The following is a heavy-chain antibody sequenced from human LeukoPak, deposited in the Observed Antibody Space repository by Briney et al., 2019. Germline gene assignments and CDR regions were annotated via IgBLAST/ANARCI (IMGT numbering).Heavy chain of an antibody. Sequence: SVKVSCKASGGTFSSYAISWVRQAPGQGLEWMGRIIPIFGIANYAQKFQGRVTITAGKSTSTAYMELSSLRSEDTAVYYCASPYCSGGSCPYYYGMDVWGQGTTVTVSS. D-gene: IGHD2-15*01. J-gene: IGHJ6*02. V-gene: IGHV1-69*04. CDR1: GGTFSSYA. CDR2: IIPIFGIA. CDR3: ASPYCSGGSCPYYYGMDV.